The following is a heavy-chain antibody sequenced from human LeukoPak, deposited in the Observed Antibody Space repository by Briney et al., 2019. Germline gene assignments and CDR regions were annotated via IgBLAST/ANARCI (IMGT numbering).Heavy chain of an antibody. Sequence: GTPLRLSCVASGLTFRNYGFHWVRQAPDKGLEWVAIIYSGGGTTKYYAESVKDLFTITRDDSRDTLYLQMNSLRAEDTAVYYCVVILVPGGVWHFDLWGRGTLVTVSS. D-gene: IGHD2-2*01. V-gene: IGHV3-33*03. CDR1: GLTFRNYG. CDR2: IYSGGGTTK. J-gene: IGHJ2*01. CDR3: VVILVPGGVWHFDL.